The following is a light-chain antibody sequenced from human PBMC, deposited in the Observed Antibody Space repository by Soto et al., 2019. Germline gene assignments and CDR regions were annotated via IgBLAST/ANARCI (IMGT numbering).Light chain of an antibody. J-gene: IGKJ1*01. CDR2: SAS. CDR1: QVISTS. Sequence: GASVTITCRASQVISTSLAWYQVKPGKAPDLLIYSASTLQSGVPSRFSGSGSGTDFTLTISGLEPEDFAIYYCQQRSNWPETFGQGTKVDI. CDR3: QQRSNWPET. V-gene: IGKV1-9*01.